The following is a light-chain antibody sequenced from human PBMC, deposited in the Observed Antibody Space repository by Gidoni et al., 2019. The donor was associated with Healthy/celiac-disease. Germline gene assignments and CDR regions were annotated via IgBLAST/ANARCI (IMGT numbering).Light chain of an antibody. CDR1: QSVSSSY. CDR2: GAS. J-gene: IGKJ2*01. Sequence: EIVLTHSPGTLSLSPGERATISCRASQSVSSSYLAWYQQKPGQAPRLLIYGASSRATGIPDRFSGSGSGTDFTLTISRLEPEDFAVYYCQQYGSSPPYTFGQGTELEIK. V-gene: IGKV3-20*01. CDR3: QQYGSSPPYT.